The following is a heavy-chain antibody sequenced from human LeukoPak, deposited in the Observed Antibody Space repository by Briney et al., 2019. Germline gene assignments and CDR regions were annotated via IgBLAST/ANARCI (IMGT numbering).Heavy chain of an antibody. J-gene: IGHJ4*02. CDR2: ISGDGGST. CDR3: ARESESSGWYDY. Sequence: GGSLGLSCAAPGFMFHDYAIHWVRQASGKGLEWVSLISGDGGSTFYADFVKGRFTISRDNSKNSLYLQMNSLRSDDTALYYCARESESSGWYDYWGQGTLVTVSS. CDR1: GFMFHDYA. D-gene: IGHD6-19*01. V-gene: IGHV3-43*02.